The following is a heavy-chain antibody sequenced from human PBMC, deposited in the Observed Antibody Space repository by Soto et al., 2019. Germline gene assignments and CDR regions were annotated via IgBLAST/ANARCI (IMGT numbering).Heavy chain of an antibody. CDR1: GFTFSSYG. D-gene: IGHD1-26*01. J-gene: IGHJ6*04. CDR3: ARVGSYHGMDV. V-gene: IGHV3-33*01. CDR2: IWYDGSNK. Sequence: QVQLVESGGGVVQPGRSLRLSCAASGFTFSSYGMHWVRQAPGKGLEWVAVIWYDGSNKYYADSVKGRFTISRDNSKNTLDLQMNSLRAEDTAVYYCARVGSYHGMDVWVEGTTVTVSS.